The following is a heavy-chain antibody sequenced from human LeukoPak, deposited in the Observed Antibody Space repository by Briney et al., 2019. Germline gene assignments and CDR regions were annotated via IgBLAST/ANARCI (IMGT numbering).Heavy chain of an antibody. CDR1: GGTFSSYA. CDR2: IIPIFGTA. CDR3: ARVQRYDFWSGYVY. J-gene: IGHJ4*02. D-gene: IGHD3-3*01. V-gene: IGHV1-69*13. Sequence: ASVKVSCKASGGTFSSYAISWVRQAPGQGLEWMGGIIPIFGTANYAQKFQGRVTITADESTSTAYMELSSLRSEDTAVYYCARVQRYDFWSGYVYRGQGTLVTVSS.